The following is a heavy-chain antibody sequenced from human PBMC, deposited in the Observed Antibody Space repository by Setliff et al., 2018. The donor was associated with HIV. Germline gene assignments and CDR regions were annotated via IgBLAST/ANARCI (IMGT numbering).Heavy chain of an antibody. Sequence: PGVSLRLSCTASGFTFGDYWMTLVRQTPGKGLEWVANIKDDGSEKYYLDSVKGRFTIFRDNDWKSLYLQMNSLSPEDTAVYYCARERGKYCSGGRCYKENAFDLWGQGTLVTVSS. CDR2: IKDDGSEK. V-gene: IGHV3-7*01. CDR3: ARERGKYCSGGRCYKENAFDL. J-gene: IGHJ4*02. CDR1: GFTFGDYW. D-gene: IGHD2-15*01.